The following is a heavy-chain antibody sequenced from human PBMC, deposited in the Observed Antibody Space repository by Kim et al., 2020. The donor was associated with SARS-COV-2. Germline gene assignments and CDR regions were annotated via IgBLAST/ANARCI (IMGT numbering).Heavy chain of an antibody. CDR1: GGSISSYY. J-gene: IGHJ6*03. D-gene: IGHD3-3*01. CDR3: AREGFMAIVGVVSSYYYYYLDV. Sequence: SETLSLTCTVSGGSISSYYWSWIRQPPGKGLEWIGYFYYSGSTNYNPSLKSRVTISVDTSKNQFSLKLSSVTAADTAVYYCAREGFMAIVGVVSSYYYYYLDVGGKETTATSSS. CDR2: FYYSGST. V-gene: IGHV4-59*01.